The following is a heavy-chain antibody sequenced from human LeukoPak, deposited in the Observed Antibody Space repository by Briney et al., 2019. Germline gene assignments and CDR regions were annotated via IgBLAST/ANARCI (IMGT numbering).Heavy chain of an antibody. V-gene: IGHV3-74*01. Sequence: GGSLRLSCAASGFTFSTYAMSWVRQAPGKGLVWISRISTDGSTTDFADSVKGRFTISIDNAKNTLYLQMNSLRAEDTAVYYCARAWDYWGQGTLVTVSS. CDR3: ARAWDY. CDR1: GFTFSTYA. CDR2: ISTDGSTT. J-gene: IGHJ4*02.